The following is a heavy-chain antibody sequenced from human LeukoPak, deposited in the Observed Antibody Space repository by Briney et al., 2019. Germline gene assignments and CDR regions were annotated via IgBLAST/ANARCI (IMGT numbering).Heavy chain of an antibody. CDR1: GYSISSSNW. J-gene: IGHJ6*02. CDR2: IYHSGST. V-gene: IGHV4-28*03. Sequence: SDTLSLTCAVSGYSISSSNWWGWIRQPPGKGLEWIGYIYHSGSTYYNPSLKSRVTISVDRSKNQFSLKLSSVTAADTAVYYCARGLHYYDSSGYLPTDYGMDVWGQGTTVTVSS. D-gene: IGHD3-22*01. CDR3: ARGLHYYDSSGYLPTDYGMDV.